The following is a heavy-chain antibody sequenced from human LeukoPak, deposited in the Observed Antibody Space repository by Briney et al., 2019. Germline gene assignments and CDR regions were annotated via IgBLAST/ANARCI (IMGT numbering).Heavy chain of an antibody. V-gene: IGHV3-49*03. CDR2: IRSKAYGGTT. J-gene: IGHJ4*02. D-gene: IGHD3-9*01. CDR1: GFTFGDYA. CDR3: TRTRYDILTGYAFDY. Sequence: PGRSLRLSCTASGFTFGDYAMSWFRQAPGKGLEWVGFIRSKAYGGTTEYAASVKGRFTISRDDSKSIAYLQMNGLKTEDTAVYYCTRTRYDILTGYAFDYWGQGTLVTVSS.